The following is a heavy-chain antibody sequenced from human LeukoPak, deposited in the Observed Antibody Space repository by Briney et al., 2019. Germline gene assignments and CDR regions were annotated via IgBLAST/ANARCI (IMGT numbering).Heavy chain of an antibody. J-gene: IGHJ4*02. CDR3: AREEDSSGLRVY. Sequence: SETLSLTCTVSGGSISSGSYYWSWIRQPAGKGLEWIGRIYTSGSTNYNPSLKSRVTISVDTSKNQFSLKLSSVTAADTAVYCCAREEDSSGLRVYWGQGTLVTVSS. CDR1: GGSISSGSYY. V-gene: IGHV4-61*02. CDR2: IYTSGST. D-gene: IGHD3-22*01.